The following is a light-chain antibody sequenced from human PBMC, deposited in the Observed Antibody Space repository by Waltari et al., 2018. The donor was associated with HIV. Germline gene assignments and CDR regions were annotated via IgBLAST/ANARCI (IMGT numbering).Light chain of an antibody. V-gene: IGKV1-5*03. Sequence: DIQMTQSPSTLSASVGDRVTINCRASQGISSWLAWYQQKPGKAPKLLIYKASSVESGVPSRFSGSGSGTEFTLTISSLQPDDFATYYCQHPGTFGQGTKVEIK. CDR1: QGISSW. J-gene: IGKJ1*01. CDR3: QHPGT. CDR2: KAS.